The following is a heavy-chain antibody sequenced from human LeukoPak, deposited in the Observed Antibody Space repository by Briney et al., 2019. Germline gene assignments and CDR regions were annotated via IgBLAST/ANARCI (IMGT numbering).Heavy chain of an antibody. D-gene: IGHD3-16*01. V-gene: IGHV4-59*12. J-gene: IGHJ4*02. Sequence: SETLSLTCTVSGGSISSYYWSWIRQPPGKGLEWIGYIYYSGITNYNPSLKSRVTISVDTSKNQFSLKLSSVTATDTAVYYCARGIGYFDYWGQGTLVTVPS. CDR2: IYYSGIT. CDR1: GGSISSYY. CDR3: ARGIGYFDY.